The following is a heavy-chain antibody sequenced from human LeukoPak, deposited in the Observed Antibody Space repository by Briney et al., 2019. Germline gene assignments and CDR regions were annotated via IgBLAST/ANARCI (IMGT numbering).Heavy chain of an antibody. V-gene: IGHV3-53*01. CDR2: LYTGGDT. J-gene: IGHJ3*01. D-gene: IGHD1-1*01. CDR3: ARDQAYKIDL. Sequence: GSLRLSCAVSGFTVSAHYMSWVRQAPGKGLECVSFLYTGGDTYYADSVKGRFTISRDNSKNTLYLQMNSLRGEDTAVYFCARDQAYKIDLWGQGTMVTVSS. CDR1: GFTVSAHY.